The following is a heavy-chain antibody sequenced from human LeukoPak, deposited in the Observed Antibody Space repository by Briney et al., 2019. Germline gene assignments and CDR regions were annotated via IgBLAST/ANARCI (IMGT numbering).Heavy chain of an antibody. D-gene: IGHD6-13*01. Sequence: PSETLSLTCTVSGGSISSSSYYWGWIRQPPGKGLEWIGSIYYSGSTYYNPSLKSRVTISVDTSKNQFSLKLSSVTAADTAVYYCARASIAAAGTVTNFDYWGQGTLVTVSS. CDR3: ARASIAAAGTVTNFDY. CDR2: IYYSGST. V-gene: IGHV4-39*01. CDR1: GGSISSSSYY. J-gene: IGHJ4*02.